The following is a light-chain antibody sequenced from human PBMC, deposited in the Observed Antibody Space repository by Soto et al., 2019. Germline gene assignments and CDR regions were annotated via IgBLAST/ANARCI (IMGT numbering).Light chain of an antibody. J-gene: IGKJ5*01. CDR2: GAS. V-gene: IGKV3-20*01. CDR3: QQYGSSLIT. CDR1: QSVNSNY. Sequence: EIVMTQSPATVSVSPGESATLSCRASQSVNSNYLAWHQQKPGQAPRLLIYGASTRATGIPARFSGSGSGTDFTLTISRLEPEDFAVYYCQQYGSSLITFGQGTRLEIK.